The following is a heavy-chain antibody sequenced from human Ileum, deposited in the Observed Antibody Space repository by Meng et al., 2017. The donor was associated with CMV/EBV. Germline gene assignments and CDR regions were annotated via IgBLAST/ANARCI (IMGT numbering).Heavy chain of an antibody. CDR1: GFNVTTNY. V-gene: IGHV3-66*02. D-gene: IGHD3-10*01. CDR3: ARQFTLLWFAGFGP. Sequence: GGSLRLSCTGSGFNVTTNYMSWVRQAPGKGPEWVSVIYAGGSTYLAGSVKGRFTVSRDNSRNTVYLHMTSLGPEDTAVYYCARQFTLLWFAGFGPWGQGTQVTVSS. J-gene: IGHJ5*01. CDR2: IYAGGST.